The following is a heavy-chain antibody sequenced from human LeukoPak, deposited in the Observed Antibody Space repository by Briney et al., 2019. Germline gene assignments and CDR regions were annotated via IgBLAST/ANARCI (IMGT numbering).Heavy chain of an antibody. D-gene: IGHD2-2*01. Sequence: PSETLSLTCAVSGYSISSGYYWGWIRQPPGEGLEWIGSIYHSGSTYYNPSLKSRVTISVDTSKNQFSLKLSSVTAADTAVYYCARLKPVPAAIPYFDYWGQGTLVTVSS. CDR2: IYHSGST. CDR3: ARLKPVPAAIPYFDY. V-gene: IGHV4-38-2*01. J-gene: IGHJ4*02. CDR1: GYSISSGYY.